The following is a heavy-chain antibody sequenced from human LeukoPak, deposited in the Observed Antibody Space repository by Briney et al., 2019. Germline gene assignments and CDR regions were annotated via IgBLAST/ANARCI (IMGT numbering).Heavy chain of an antibody. CDR2: ITPGGDSP. D-gene: IGHD5-18*01. CDR1: GYIFTTYY. V-gene: IGHV1-46*01. Sequence: ASVNVSCKASGYIFTTYYIHWVRQAPGQGLEWMGIITPGGDSPTYAQNFQGRVTMPRDTSTSTVHMALSSLRSQDTAVYYCARVRYSYDLPCWGQGTLVTVSS. CDR3: ARVRYSYDLPC. J-gene: IGHJ4*02.